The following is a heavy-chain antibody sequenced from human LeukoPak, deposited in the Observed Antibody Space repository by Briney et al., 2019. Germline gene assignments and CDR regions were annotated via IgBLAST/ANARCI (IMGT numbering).Heavy chain of an antibody. CDR3: ARDWGSGLSDP. V-gene: IGHV4-4*07. D-gene: IGHD6-19*01. Sequence: PSETLSLTCSVSGDSISTYYWSWIRQPAGKGPEWIGRVFSTGSTNYNPSLNSRVTISVDTSKNQFSLKVNSVTAADTAVYYCARDWGSGLSDPWGQGTLVTVSS. CDR1: GDSISTYY. CDR2: VFSTGST. J-gene: IGHJ5*02.